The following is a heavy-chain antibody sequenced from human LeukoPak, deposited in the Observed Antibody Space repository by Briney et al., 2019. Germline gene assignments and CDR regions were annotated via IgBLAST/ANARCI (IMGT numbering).Heavy chain of an antibody. V-gene: IGHV4-59*01. CDR3: ARGHRYSSGWNWFDP. CDR2: IYYSGST. J-gene: IGHJ5*02. CDR1: GGSISSYY. Sequence: SETLSLTCTVSGGSISSYYWSWIRQPPGKGLEWIGYIYYSGSTNYNPSLKSRVTISVDTSKNQFSLKLSSVTAADTAVYYCARGHRYSSGWNWFDPWGQGTLVTVSS. D-gene: IGHD6-19*01.